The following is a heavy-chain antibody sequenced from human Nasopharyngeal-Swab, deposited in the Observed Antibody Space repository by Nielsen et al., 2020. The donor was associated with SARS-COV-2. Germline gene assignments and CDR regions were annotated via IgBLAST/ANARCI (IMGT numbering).Heavy chain of an antibody. J-gene: IGHJ6*03. V-gene: IGHV3-30*02. CDR1: GFTFSSYG. CDR3: AKDHKMDSGGGVGYMDV. D-gene: IGHD3-16*01. CDR2: IRYDGFNQ. Sequence: GESLKISCAASGFTFSSYGMHWVRQAPGKGLEWVAFIRYDGFNQHYADSVKGRFTISRDSFKNTLYLQLNSLRAEETAVYYCAKDHKMDSGGGVGYMDVWGKGTTVTVSS.